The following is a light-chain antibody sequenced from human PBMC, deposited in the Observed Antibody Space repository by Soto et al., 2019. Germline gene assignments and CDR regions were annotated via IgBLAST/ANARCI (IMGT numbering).Light chain of an antibody. CDR2: GAS. Sequence: DIQMTQSPASLSASVGDRVTITCHASQDIRKYLSWYQQKPGRAPKLLIYGASYLETGVPSRFSGSGYGTDFTFTISSLQPEDIATYYCQHYDHLPPFTFGPGTKVAI. J-gene: IGKJ3*01. V-gene: IGKV1-33*01. CDR1: QDIRKY. CDR3: QHYDHLPPFT.